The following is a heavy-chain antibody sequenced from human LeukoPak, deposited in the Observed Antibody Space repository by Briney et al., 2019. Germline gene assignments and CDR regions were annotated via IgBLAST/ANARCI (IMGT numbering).Heavy chain of an antibody. J-gene: IGHJ6*03. Sequence: SETLSLTCTVSGGSISSYYWSWIRQPPGKGLEWIGYIYYSGSTNYNPSLKSRATISVDTSKNQFSLKLSSVTAADTAVYYCARGIERVYYYYYMDVWGKGTTVTVSS. CDR2: IYYSGST. V-gene: IGHV4-59*01. CDR3: ARGIERVYYYYYMDV. CDR1: GGSISSYY. D-gene: IGHD1-26*01.